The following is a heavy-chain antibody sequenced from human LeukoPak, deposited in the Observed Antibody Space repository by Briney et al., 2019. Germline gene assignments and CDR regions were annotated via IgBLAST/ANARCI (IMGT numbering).Heavy chain of an antibody. D-gene: IGHD5-24*01. J-gene: IGHJ5*02. CDR1: GFTFSSYA. V-gene: IGHV3-33*01. Sequence: GGSLRLSCAASGFTFSSYAMHWVRQAPGKGLEWVAVIWYDGSNKYYADSVKGRFTISRDNSRNTLYLQMNSLRAEDTAVYYCARDREMATVNLWFDPWGQGTLVTVSS. CDR2: IWYDGSNK. CDR3: ARDREMATVNLWFDP.